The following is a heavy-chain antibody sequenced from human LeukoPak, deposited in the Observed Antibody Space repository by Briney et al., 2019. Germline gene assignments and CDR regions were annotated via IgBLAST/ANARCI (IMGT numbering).Heavy chain of an antibody. D-gene: IGHD3-22*01. CDR1: GGSISSGGYS. J-gene: IGHJ4*02. CDR3: AARTLSSGYGYDY. V-gene: IGHV4-30-4*07. CDR2: IYYSGST. Sequence: SETLSLTCAVSGGSISSGGYSWSWIRQPPGKGLEWIGYIYYSGSTYYNPSLKSRVTISVDTSKNQFSLKLSSVTAADTAVYYCAARTLSSGYGYDYRGQGTLVTVSS.